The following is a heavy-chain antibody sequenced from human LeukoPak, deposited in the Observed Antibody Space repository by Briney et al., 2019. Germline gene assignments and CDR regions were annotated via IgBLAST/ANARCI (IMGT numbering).Heavy chain of an antibody. Sequence: SETLSLTCTVSGGSISSSSYYWGWIRQPPGKGLEWIGSIYHSGSTYYNPSLKSRVTISVDTSKNQFSLKLSSVTAADTAVYYCARDRYGDQDYWGQGTLVTVSS. CDR2: IYHSGST. D-gene: IGHD4-17*01. V-gene: IGHV4-39*07. CDR1: GGSISSSSYY. CDR3: ARDRYGDQDY. J-gene: IGHJ4*02.